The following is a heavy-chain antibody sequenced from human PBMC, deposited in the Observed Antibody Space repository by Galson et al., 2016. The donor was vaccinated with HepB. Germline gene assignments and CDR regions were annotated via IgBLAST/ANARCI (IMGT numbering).Heavy chain of an antibody. Sequence: SLRLSCAASGFSFSSHAMTWVRQAPGRGLQYVAYISSSAGIPYYADSVKGRFTISRDNDNQSLHLQMSSLRDNNTAMYFCARGSPRLAYWCQGTLVTFSA. CDR2: ISSSAGIP. J-gene: IGHJ4*02. CDR3: ARGSPRLAY. D-gene: IGHD6-19*01. V-gene: IGHV3-48*02. CDR1: GFSFSSHA.